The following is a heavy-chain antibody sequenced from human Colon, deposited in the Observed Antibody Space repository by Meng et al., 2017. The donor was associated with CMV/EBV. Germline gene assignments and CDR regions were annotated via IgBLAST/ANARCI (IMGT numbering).Heavy chain of an antibody. CDR2: IHISGNS. CDR1: GDSIGNSY. D-gene: IGHD3-16*01. J-gene: IGHJ6*02. V-gene: IGHV4-59*01. CDR3: ARDRSIMITFGAAHGMDV. Sequence: GSLRLSCSVSGDSIGNSYWTWIRQTPGKGLEWIGYIHISGNSIYNPSLKSRVSMSVDTSKNNFSLRLSSMTAADTAIYYCARDRSIMITFGAAHGMDVWGQGIMVTVSS.